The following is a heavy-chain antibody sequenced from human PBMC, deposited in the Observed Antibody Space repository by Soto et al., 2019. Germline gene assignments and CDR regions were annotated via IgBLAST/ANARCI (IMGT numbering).Heavy chain of an antibody. V-gene: IGHV4-39*01. Sequence: QRQLQESGPGLVKPSETLSLTCTVSGGSISSSSYYWGWIRQPPGKGLEWIGSIYYSGSTYYNPSPKSRVTIPVDTSKNQFALRLSSGTAANTAVYDCARQGDLWLLGSGAIDPWGQGTLVTVSS. CDR3: ARQGDLWLLGSGAIDP. D-gene: IGHD5-18*01. CDR1: GGSISSSSYY. J-gene: IGHJ5*02. CDR2: IYYSGST.